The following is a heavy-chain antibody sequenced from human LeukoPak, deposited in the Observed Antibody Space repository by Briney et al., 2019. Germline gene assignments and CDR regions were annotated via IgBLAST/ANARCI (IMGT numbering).Heavy chain of an antibody. Sequence: GGSLRLSCAASGFTFSSYAMSWVRQAPGKGLEWVSAISGSGGSTYFADSVKGRFTISRDNSKNTLYLQMNSLRAEDTAVYYCAKGRLQLTMGGYWGQGTLVTVSS. J-gene: IGHJ4*02. CDR2: ISGSGGST. D-gene: IGHD4-11*01. CDR1: GFTFSSYA. V-gene: IGHV3-23*01. CDR3: AKGRLQLTMGGY.